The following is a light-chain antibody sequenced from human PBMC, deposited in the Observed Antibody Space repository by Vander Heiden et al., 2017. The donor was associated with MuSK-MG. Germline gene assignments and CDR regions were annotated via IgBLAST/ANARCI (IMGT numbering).Light chain of an antibody. V-gene: IGKV3-20*01. Sequence: EIVLTQSPGTLSLSPGERATLSCRASQSVSSSYLAWYQQKPGQSPRLLIYGVSSRATGIPDRFSGSGSGTHFTLTISRLEPEDFAVYYCQQYGTSPWTFGQGTKVEIK. CDR3: QQYGTSPWT. CDR2: GVS. J-gene: IGKJ1*01. CDR1: QSVSSSY.